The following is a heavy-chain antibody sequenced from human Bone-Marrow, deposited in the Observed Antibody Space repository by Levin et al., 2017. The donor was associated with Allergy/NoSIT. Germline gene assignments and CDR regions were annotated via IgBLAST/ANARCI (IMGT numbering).Heavy chain of an antibody. CDR3: AKDSIGLGMYYFDY. CDR2: ISWNSKNI. J-gene: IGHJ4*02. Sequence: SLKISCATSGFAFGEYAMHWVRQGPGKGLEWVSGISWNSKNIAYADSVKGRFTISRDNAKKSLYLQMNSLRPEDTAFYYCAKDSIGLGMYYFDYWGQGALVTVSS. CDR1: GFAFGEYA. D-gene: IGHD7-27*01. V-gene: IGHV3-9*01.